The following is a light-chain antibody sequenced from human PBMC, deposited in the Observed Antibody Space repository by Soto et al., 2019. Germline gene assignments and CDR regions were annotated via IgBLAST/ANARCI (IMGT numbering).Light chain of an antibody. Sequence: QLVLTQPPSASGTPGQRVTISCSGSSSNIGTNTVIWYQQLPGAAPKLLIYSDNQRPSGVPDRFSGSKSGTSASLAISGLQSEDGADYYCAAWDVSLVVFGGGTKLTVL. CDR3: AAWDVSLVV. J-gene: IGLJ2*01. V-gene: IGLV1-44*01. CDR1: SSNIGTNT. CDR2: SDN.